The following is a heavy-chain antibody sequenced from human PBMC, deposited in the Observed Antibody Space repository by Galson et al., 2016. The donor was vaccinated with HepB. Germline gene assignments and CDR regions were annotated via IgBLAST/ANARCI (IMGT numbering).Heavy chain of an antibody. J-gene: IGHJ4*02. V-gene: IGHV3-33*01. CDR2: IWYNGSDK. CDR3: ARRDIPMANDY. D-gene: IGHD5-18*01. CDR1: GFTFSSYG. Sequence: SLRLSCAASGFTFSSYGMHWVRQAPGKGLEWVAIIWYNGSDKYYADSVKGRFTISRDNSKNTLYLQMNSLRAEDTAVYFCARRDIPMANDYWGQGVLVTVSS.